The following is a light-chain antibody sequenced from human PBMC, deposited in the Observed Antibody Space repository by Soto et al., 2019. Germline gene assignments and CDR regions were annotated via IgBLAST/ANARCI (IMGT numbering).Light chain of an antibody. J-gene: IGLJ2*01. CDR2: STN. Sequence: QAVVTQEPSFSVSPGGTVTLTCGLSSGSVSTSYYPSWYQQTPGQAPRTLIYSTNTRSSGVPDRFSGSILGNKAALTITGAQADDESDYCCVLYMGSGMVFGGGTQLTVL. CDR1: SGSVSTSYY. CDR3: VLYMGSGMV. V-gene: IGLV8-61*01.